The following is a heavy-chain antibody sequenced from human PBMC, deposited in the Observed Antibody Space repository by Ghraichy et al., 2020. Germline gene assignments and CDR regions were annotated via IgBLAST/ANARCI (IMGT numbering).Heavy chain of an antibody. CDR1: GYSISSGYY. J-gene: IGHJ4*02. Sequence: SETLSLTCAVSGYSISSGYYWGWIRQPPGKGLEWIGSIYHSGSTYYNPSLKSRVTISVDTSKNQFSLKLSSVTAADTAVYYCARVAYYYGSGSYKNDYWGQGTLVTVSS. CDR3: ARVAYYYGSGSYKNDY. D-gene: IGHD3-10*01. CDR2: IYHSGST. V-gene: IGHV4-38-2*01.